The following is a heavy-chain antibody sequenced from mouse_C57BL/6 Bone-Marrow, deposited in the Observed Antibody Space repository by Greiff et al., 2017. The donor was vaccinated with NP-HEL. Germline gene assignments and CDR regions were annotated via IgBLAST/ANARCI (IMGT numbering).Heavy chain of an antibody. D-gene: IGHD1-1*01. V-gene: IGHV6-6*01. J-gene: IGHJ4*01. CDR1: GFTFSDAW. CDR3: TRRRYGISSYYAMDY. Sequence: EVQRVESGGGLVQPGGSMKLSCAASGFTFSDAWMDWVRQSPEKGLEWVAEIRNKANNHATYYAESVKGMFTISRDDSKSGVYMQMNSLRAEDTGIYYCTRRRYGISSYYAMDYWGQGTSVTVSS. CDR2: IRNKANNHAT.